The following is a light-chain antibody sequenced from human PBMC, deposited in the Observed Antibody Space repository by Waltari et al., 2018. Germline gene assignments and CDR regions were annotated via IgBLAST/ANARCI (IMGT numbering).Light chain of an antibody. Sequence: EIVLTQSPGTLSLSPGERATLSCRASQRVSRYLAWYQQKPGQAPRLLIYAGSSRAICIPDRFSGSGSGTDFSLTISRLEPEDFAVYYCQKYGSLPATFGQGTKVEIK. V-gene: IGKV3-20*01. CDR2: AGS. J-gene: IGKJ1*01. CDR3: QKYGSLPAT. CDR1: QRVSRY.